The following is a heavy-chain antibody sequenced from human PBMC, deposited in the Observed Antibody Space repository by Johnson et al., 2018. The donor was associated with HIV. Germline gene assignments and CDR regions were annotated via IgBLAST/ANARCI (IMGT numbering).Heavy chain of an antibody. CDR2: IRYDGSNK. D-gene: IGHD2-2*03. J-gene: IGHJ3*02. CDR3: AKASGNGYYVDAFDI. Sequence: QVQLVESGGGVVQPGRSARLSCAASGLSFSNYGIHWVRQAPGKGLEWVAFIRYDGSNKYYADSMKGRFTISRDNSKNTLYMQMNSLRAEDTAVYYCAKASGNGYYVDAFDIWGQGTRVTVSS. V-gene: IGHV3-30*02. CDR1: GLSFSNYG.